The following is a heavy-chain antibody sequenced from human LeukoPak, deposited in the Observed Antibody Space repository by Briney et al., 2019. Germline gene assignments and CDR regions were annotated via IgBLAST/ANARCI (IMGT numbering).Heavy chain of an antibody. CDR3: ARGAVGGSPTFDS. CDR2: IYHSGTT. V-gene: IGHV4-30-2*01. Sequence: PSQTLSLTCAVSGGSFSSDGYSWSWIRQPPGKALEWIGYIYHSGTTYYNPSLESRVTISVARSKNQFSLKLSSVAAADTAVYFCARGAVGGSPTFDSWGQGTLVTVSS. J-gene: IGHJ4*02. D-gene: IGHD6-19*01. CDR1: GGSFSSDGYS.